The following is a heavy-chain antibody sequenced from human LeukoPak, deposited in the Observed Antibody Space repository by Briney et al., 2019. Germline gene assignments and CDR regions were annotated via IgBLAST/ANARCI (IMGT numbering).Heavy chain of an antibody. V-gene: IGHV1-69*13. Sequence: SVKVSCKASGGTFSSYTISWVRQAPGQGLEWMGRIIPIFGTANYAQKFQGRVTITADESTSTAYMELSSLRSEDTAVYYCARGLGGSGSYYNPLLDYWGQGTLVTVSS. D-gene: IGHD3-10*01. CDR2: IIPIFGTA. CDR3: ARGLGGSGSYYNPLLDY. CDR1: GGTFSSYT. J-gene: IGHJ4*02.